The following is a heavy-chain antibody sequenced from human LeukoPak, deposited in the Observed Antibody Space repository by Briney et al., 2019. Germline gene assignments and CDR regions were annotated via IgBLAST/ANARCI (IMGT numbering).Heavy chain of an antibody. CDR2: INPNSGGT. CDR1: GYTFTGYY. CDR3: ARVLLPSRITMVRGLNY. D-gene: IGHD3-10*01. Sequence: GASVKVSCKASGYTFTGYYMHWVRQAPGQGLEWMGWINPNSGGTNYAQKFQGRATMTRDTSISTAYMELSRLRSDDTAVYYCARVLLPSRITMVRGLNYWGQGTLVTVSS. J-gene: IGHJ4*02. V-gene: IGHV1-2*02.